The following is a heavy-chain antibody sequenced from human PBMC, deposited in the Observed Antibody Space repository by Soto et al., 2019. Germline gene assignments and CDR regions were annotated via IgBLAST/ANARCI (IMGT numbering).Heavy chain of an antibody. J-gene: IGHJ4*02. CDR2: IWYDGSEK. D-gene: IGHD2-8*01. CDR3: TRGAKYCTNSLCLLSYNY. Sequence: GGSLRLSCAASGFTFSSYGMHWVRQAPGKGLEWVAVIWYDGSEKYYADSVKGRFTVSRDNSKNMLYLQMNSLRVEDTAVYYCTRGAKYCTNSLCLLSYNYWGQGTLVTVSS. CDR1: GFTFSSYG. V-gene: IGHV3-33*01.